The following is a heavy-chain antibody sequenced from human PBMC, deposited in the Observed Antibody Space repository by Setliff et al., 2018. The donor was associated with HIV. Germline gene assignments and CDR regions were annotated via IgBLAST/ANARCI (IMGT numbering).Heavy chain of an antibody. CDR3: ASAPLYFYDGSGYLKY. V-gene: IGHV4-4*09. CDR1: GGSISGYH. CDR2: IYTSRGT. J-gene: IGHJ4*02. Sequence: SETLSLTCTVSGGSISGYHWNWLRQTPGKGLEWIGYIYTSRGTNYNHSLRTRVIISVDTSKDQVSLKLGSVTAADPAVYFCASAPLYFYDGSGYLKYWGQGSQVTVSS. D-gene: IGHD3-22*01.